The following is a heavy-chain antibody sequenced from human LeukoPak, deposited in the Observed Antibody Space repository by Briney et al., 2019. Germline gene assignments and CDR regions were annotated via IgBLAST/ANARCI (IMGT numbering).Heavy chain of an antibody. J-gene: IGHJ6*03. CDR3: AKIAAAGAAYYYYYYMDV. CDR2: ISGSGGST. D-gene: IGHD6-13*01. CDR1: GFTFSSYG. V-gene: IGHV3-23*01. Sequence: PGGTLRLSCAASGFTFSSYGMSWVRQAPGKGLEWVSAISGSGGSTYYADSVKGRFTISRDNSKNTLYLQMNSLRAEDTAVYYCAKIAAAGAAYYYYYYMDVWGKGTTVTISS.